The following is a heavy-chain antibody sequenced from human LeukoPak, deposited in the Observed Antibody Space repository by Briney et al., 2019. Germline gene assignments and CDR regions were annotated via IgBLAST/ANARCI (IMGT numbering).Heavy chain of an antibody. CDR3: ARRDPSRAGNGPFDY. D-gene: IGHD5-24*01. J-gene: IGHJ4*02. V-gene: IGHV3-21*01. CDR2: ISTSSSYI. Sequence: GGSLRLSCTASGFTFSSYSMNWVRQAPGKGLEWVSSISTSSSYIYYADSVKGRFTISRDNSKNTLYLQMNSLRVEDTAVYYCARRDPSRAGNGPFDYWGQVTLVTVSS. CDR1: GFTFSSYS.